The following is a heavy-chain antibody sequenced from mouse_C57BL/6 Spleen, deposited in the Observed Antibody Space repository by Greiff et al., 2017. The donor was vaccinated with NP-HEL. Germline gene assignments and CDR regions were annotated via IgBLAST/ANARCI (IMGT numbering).Heavy chain of an antibody. CDR3: ARGHFDY. CDR1: GFTFSDYG. Sequence: DVKLVESGGGLVKPGASLKLSCAASGFTFSDYGMHWVRQAPEKGLEWVAYISSGSSTIYYADTVKGRFTISRDNAKNTLFLQMTSLRSEDTAMYYCARGHFDYWGQGTTLTVSS. V-gene: IGHV5-17*01. CDR2: ISSGSSTI. J-gene: IGHJ2*01.